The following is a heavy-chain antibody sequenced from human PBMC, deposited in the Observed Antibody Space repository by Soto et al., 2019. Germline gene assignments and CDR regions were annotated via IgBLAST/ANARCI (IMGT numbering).Heavy chain of an antibody. CDR2: IILPFGTP. CDR3: ARGPDYEGYFDY. D-gene: IGHD4-17*01. V-gene: IGHV1-69*12. CDR1: GGTFSNYA. Sequence: QVRLEQSAAEVKKPGSSVKVSCKASGGTFSNYAISWVRQAPGQGLEWMGEIILPFGTPNYAQTFQGRVTITADESMTTAYMELSGLRSEDTAVYYCARGPDYEGYFDYWGRGTLVTVSS. J-gene: IGHJ4*02.